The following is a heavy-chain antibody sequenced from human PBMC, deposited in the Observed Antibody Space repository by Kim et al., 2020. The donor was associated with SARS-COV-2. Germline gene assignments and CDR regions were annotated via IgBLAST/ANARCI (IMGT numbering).Heavy chain of an antibody. CDR1: GGSVSSGSYY. D-gene: IGHD3-16*01. J-gene: IGHJ4*02. Sequence: SETLSLTCTVSGGSVSSGSYYWSWIRQPPGKGLEWIGYIYYSGSTNYNPSLKSRVTISVDTSKNQFSLKLSSVTAADTAVYYCARAHRGGIENWGQGTLVTVSS. CDR2: IYYSGST. CDR3: ARAHRGGIEN. V-gene: IGHV4-61*01.